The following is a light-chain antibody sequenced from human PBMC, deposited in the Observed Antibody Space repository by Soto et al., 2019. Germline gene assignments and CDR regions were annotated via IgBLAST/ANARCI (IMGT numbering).Light chain of an antibody. CDR3: SSYVTGNSVI. J-gene: IGLJ2*01. V-gene: IGLV2-8*01. CDR2: EVT. Sequence: QLVLTQPPSASGSPGQSVTISCTGTSRDVGGHDYVSWYQLHPGKAPKLMIYEVTKRPSGVPDRFSGSKTGHTASLTVAGLQAEDEADEYCSSYVTGNSVIFGGGTQLTVL. CDR1: SRDVGGHDY.